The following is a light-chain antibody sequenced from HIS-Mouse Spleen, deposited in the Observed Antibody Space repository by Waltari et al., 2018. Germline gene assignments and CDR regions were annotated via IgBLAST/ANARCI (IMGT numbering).Light chain of an antibody. J-gene: IGKJ3*01. V-gene: IGKV1-9*01. Sequence: DIQLTQSPSFLSASVGDRVTITCLASQGISSYFAWYQQKPGKAPKLLIYAASTLQSGVPSRFSGSGSGTEFTLTISSLHPEDFATYYCEQLNSDPFTFGPGTKVDIK. CDR2: AAS. CDR3: EQLNSDPFT. CDR1: QGISSY.